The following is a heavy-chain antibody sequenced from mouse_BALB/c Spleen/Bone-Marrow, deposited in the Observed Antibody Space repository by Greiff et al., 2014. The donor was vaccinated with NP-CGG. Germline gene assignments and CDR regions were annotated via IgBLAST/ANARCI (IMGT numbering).Heavy chain of an antibody. V-gene: IGHV1-87*01. J-gene: IGHJ2*01. CDR3: ARGAPFDY. CDR1: GYTFTSYW. CDR2: IYPGDGDT. Sequence: QVQLQQPGAELARPGASVKLSCKASGYTFTSYWMQWVKQRPGQGLEWIGAIYPGDGDTTYTQKFKGKVTLTADKSSSTAYMQLSSLASEDSAVYYCARGAPFDYWGQGTTLTVSS.